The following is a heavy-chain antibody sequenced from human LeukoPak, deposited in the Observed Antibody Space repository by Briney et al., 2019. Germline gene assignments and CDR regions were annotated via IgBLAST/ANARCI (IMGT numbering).Heavy chain of an antibody. D-gene: IGHD2-2*02. V-gene: IGHV3-30*02. J-gene: IGHJ4*02. CDR3: AKDWGYCSGTSCYILSAGFDY. CDR2: IRYDGSNK. Sequence: PGGSLRLSCAASGFTFSSYGMHWVRQAPGKGLEWVAFIRYDGSNKYYADSVKGRFTISRDNSKNTLYLQMNSLRAEDTAVYYCAKDWGYCSGTSCYILSAGFDYWGQGTLVTVSS. CDR1: GFTFSSYG.